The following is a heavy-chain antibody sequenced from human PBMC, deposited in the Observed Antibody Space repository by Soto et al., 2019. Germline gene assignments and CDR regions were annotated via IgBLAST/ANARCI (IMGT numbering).Heavy chain of an antibody. Sequence: EVQLVESGGGLIQPGGSLRLSCAASGFTVSNNYMSWVRQAPGKGLEWVSIIYRSGSTYYADSVEGRFTISRDNSNNIMFLQMNSLRAEDTAVYYCAKEGQYSGSYHYFDCWGQGTLVTVSS. J-gene: IGHJ4*02. V-gene: IGHV3-53*01. D-gene: IGHD1-26*01. CDR1: GFTVSNNY. CDR2: IYRSGST. CDR3: AKEGQYSGSYHYFDC.